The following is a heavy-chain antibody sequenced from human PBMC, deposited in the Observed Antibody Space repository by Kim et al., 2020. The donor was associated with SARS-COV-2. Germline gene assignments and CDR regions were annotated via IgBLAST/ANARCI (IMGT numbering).Heavy chain of an antibody. V-gene: IGHV3-21*01. J-gene: IGHJ6*02. D-gene: IGHD2-2*01. Sequence: GGSLRLSCAASGFTFSDYTMSWVRQSPGKGLEWVSSIIGSSRDIDYADSVKGRFTISRDNTENSLYLQMNGLRAEDTAVYYCARVLSRYCSTTSCYGMDVWGQGTTVTVSS. CDR2: IIGSSRDI. CDR3: ARVLSRYCSTTSCYGMDV. CDR1: GFTFSDYT.